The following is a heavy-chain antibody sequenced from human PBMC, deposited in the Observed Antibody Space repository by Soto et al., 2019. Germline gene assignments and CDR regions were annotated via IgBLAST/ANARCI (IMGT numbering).Heavy chain of an antibody. Sequence: ASVKVSCKASGYTFTRYGISWVRQAPGLGLEWMGWISAYNGNTNYAQKLQGRVTMTTDTSTSTAYMELRSLRSDDTAVYYCARVIVRVPAFDYWGQGTLVTVSS. CDR1: GYTFTRYG. D-gene: IGHD1-1*01. CDR2: ISAYNGNT. CDR3: ARVIVRVPAFDY. V-gene: IGHV1-18*01. J-gene: IGHJ4*02.